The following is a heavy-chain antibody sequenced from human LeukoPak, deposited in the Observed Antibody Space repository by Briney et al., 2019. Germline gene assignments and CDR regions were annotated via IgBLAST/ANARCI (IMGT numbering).Heavy chain of an antibody. J-gene: IGHJ5*02. V-gene: IGHV3-23*01. CDR2: ISASGGST. D-gene: IGHD2-2*01. CDR1: GFTFSSSA. Sequence: PGGSLRLSCAASGFTFSSSAMSWVRQVPGKGLEWVSGISASGGSTYYADSVKGRFTISRDNSKNTLYLQMNSLRAEDTAVYYCAKDRGIVVVPAAPNTDNWFDPWGQGTLVTVSS. CDR3: AKDRGIVVVPAAPNTDNWFDP.